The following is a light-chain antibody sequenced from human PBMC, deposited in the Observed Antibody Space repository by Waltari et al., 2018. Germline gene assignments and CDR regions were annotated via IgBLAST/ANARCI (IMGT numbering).Light chain of an antibody. J-gene: IGKJ1*01. CDR1: QSFGRY. Sequence: EIVLTQSPGTLSLSPGERATLSCRASQSFGRYLARSQQKPDQAPRLLIYGASSRATGIPDRFSGSGSGTDFSLTISRLEPEDFAVYYCQNHERLPATFGQGTKVEIK. CDR2: GAS. V-gene: IGKV3-20*01. CDR3: QNHERLPAT.